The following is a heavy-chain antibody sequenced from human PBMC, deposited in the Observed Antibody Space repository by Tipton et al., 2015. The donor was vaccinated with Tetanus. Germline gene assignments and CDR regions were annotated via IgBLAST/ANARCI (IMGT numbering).Heavy chain of an antibody. CDR3: ARGVPREAFYLDS. Sequence: TLSLTCTVSGGSLSSSHWAWIRQPPGKGLEWIGKITYSRTTNYNSSLKSRVTMSLDTSTSQFSLSLTSATAADTAVYYCARGVPREAFYLDSWGPGQQVSVSS. D-gene: IGHD2/OR15-2a*01. J-gene: IGHJ4*02. CDR1: GGSLSSSH. CDR2: ITYSRTT. V-gene: IGHV4-59*13.